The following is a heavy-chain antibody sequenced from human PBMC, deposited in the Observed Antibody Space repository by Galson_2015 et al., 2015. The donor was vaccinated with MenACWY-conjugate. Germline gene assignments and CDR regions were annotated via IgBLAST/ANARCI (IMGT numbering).Heavy chain of an antibody. Sequence: SLRLSCAASGFTFSNSWMNWIRQAPGSGLEWVANINPEGSRGTYVDSVKGRFTISRDNAENSVYLEMNSLRPEDTAVFYCAALTADDNYWAQGTLVTVSS. J-gene: IGHJ4*02. D-gene: IGHD2-21*02. CDR2: INPEGSRG. CDR3: AALTADDNY. CDR1: GFTFSNSW. V-gene: IGHV3-7*01.